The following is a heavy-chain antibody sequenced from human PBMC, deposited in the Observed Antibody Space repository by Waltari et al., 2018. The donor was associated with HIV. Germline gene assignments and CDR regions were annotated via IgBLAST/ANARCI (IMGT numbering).Heavy chain of an antibody. V-gene: IGHV4-34*01. CDR3: ARGPVAWGEAHNLHWYFDV. D-gene: IGHD3-10*01. CDR1: GGSFSLYS. J-gene: IGHJ2*01. Sequence: QVQLQQWGAGLLKPSETLSLTCAVYGGSFSLYSWNWIRQPPGKGMGCVGEINESGRSNYNPSLKSRVTISLDTSKKQFSLKVNSLIAADTAIYYCARGPVAWGEAHNLHWYFDVWGRGTLVTVSS. CDR2: INESGRS.